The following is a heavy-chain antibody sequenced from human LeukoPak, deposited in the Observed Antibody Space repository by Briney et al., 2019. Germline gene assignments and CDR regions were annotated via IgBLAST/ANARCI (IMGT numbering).Heavy chain of an antibody. CDR2: IYHSGTN. Sequence: SETLSLTCTVSDYSIISDYYWAWVRPPPGKGLEWIATIYHSGTNFYNPSLIRRVTISVDTSKCQFFLKVTSVTASDTAVLYCARVDVSYTGGRFDYWSPGTLVSVSS. CDR1: DYSIISDYY. V-gene: IGHV4-38-2*02. D-gene: IGHD1-26*01. CDR3: ARVDVSYTGGRFDY. J-gene: IGHJ4*02.